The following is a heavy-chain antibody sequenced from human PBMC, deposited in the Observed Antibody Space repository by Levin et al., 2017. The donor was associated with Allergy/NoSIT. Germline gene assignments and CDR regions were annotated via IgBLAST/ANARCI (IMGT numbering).Heavy chain of an antibody. CDR2: LNPNTGGT. J-gene: IGHJ5*02. Sequence: ASVKVSCKASGFTFTIYDIHWVRQAPGQGLEWVGRLNPNTGGTDSAQKFMGRVTMTRDTSTTTAFMELTRLRPDDTAIYYCARGTIAAPPYNWFDTWGQGALVTVSS. V-gene: IGHV1-2*06. CDR1: GFTFTIYD. D-gene: IGHD6-13*01. CDR3: ARGTIAAPPYNWFDT.